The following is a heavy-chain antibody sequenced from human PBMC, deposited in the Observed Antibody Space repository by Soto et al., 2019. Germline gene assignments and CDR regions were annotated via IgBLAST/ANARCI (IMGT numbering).Heavy chain of an antibody. J-gene: IGHJ6*02. CDR2: ISSDGSNK. V-gene: IGHV3-30*18. D-gene: IGHD2-15*01. CDR3: AKDQYCSGGSCYSEGGDYGMDV. Sequence: QVQLVESGGGVVQPGRSLRLSCAASGFTFSSYGMHWVRQAPGKGLEWVAVISSDGSNKYYADSVKGRFTISRDNSKNTLYLQMNSLRAEDTAVYYCAKDQYCSGGSCYSEGGDYGMDVWGQGTTVTVSS. CDR1: GFTFSSYG.